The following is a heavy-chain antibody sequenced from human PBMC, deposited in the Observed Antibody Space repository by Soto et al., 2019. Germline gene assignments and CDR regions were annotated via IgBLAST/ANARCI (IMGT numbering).Heavy chain of an antibody. D-gene: IGHD3-16*02. V-gene: IGHV3-7*01. Sequence: EVQLVESGGGLVQPGGSLRLSCAASGFTFSSYWMSWVRQAPGKGLELVANIKQDGSEKYYVDSVKGRFTISRDNAKNSLYLQMNSLRAEDTAVYYCARFVTGDAFDIWGQGTMVTVSS. CDR2: IKQDGSEK. J-gene: IGHJ3*02. CDR3: ARFVTGDAFDI. CDR1: GFTFSSYW.